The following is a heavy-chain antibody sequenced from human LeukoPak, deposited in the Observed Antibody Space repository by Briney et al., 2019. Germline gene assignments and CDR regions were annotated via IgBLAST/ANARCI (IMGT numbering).Heavy chain of an antibody. Sequence: SETLSLTCTVSGDSLSDNYWGWIRQPPGKGLECVGYISSSGTAYNPSLKSRLTISKDTSKSQFSLTLSSVTAADTAVYYCARHVYGKGIYVWGKGTTVTVSS. V-gene: IGHV4-59*08. J-gene: IGHJ6*04. CDR2: ISSSGTA. CDR3: ARHVYGKGIYV. D-gene: IGHD4-17*01. CDR1: GDSLSDNY.